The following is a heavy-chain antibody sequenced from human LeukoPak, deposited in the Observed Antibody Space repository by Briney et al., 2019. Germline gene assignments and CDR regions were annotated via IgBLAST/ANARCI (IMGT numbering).Heavy chain of an antibody. CDR2: INHSGST. Sequence: SETLSLTCAVYGGSFSGYYWSWIRQPPGKWLEWIGEINHSGSTNYNPSLKSRVTISVDTSKNQFSLKLSSVTAADTAVYYCARGRIAARPGYSWYFDLWGRGTLVTVSS. D-gene: IGHD6-6*01. CDR3: ARGRIAARPGYSWYFDL. V-gene: IGHV4-34*01. J-gene: IGHJ2*01. CDR1: GGSFSGYY.